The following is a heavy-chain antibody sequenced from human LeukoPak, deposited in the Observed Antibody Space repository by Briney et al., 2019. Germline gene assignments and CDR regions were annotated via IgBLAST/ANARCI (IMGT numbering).Heavy chain of an antibody. CDR2: IHYRGTT. D-gene: IGHD4-17*01. Sequence: SETLSLTCTVSGGFVISYYWNWIRQSPGKGLEWLGNIHYRGTTNYNPSLKNRVTLSLDTSKSQFVLKVTSVTAADTAVYYCARDEHGDFQGFDYWGQGTRVTVSS. CDR3: ARDEHGDFQGFDY. J-gene: IGHJ4*02. CDR1: GGFVISYY. V-gene: IGHV4-59*02.